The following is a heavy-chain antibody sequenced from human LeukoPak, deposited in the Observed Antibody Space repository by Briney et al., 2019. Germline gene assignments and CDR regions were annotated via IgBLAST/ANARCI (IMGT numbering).Heavy chain of an antibody. Sequence: HPGGSLRLSCAASGFTFSSYAMSWVRQAPGKGLEWVSAISGSGGSTYYADSVKGRFTISRDNSKNTLYLQMNSLRAEDTAVYYCARINHDFWSGYLAPYYYYYGMDVWGRGTTVTVSS. J-gene: IGHJ6*02. CDR1: GFTFSSYA. D-gene: IGHD3-3*01. V-gene: IGHV3-23*01. CDR3: ARINHDFWSGYLAPYYYYYGMDV. CDR2: ISGSGGST.